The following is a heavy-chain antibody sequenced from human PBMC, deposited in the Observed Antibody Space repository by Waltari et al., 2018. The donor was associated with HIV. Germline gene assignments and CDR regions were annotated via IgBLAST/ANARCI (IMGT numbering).Heavy chain of an antibody. V-gene: IGHV3-33*01. Sequence: QVQLVESGGGVVQPGRSLRLSCAASGFTFSSYGMHWVRQAPGKGLKWVAVIWYDGSNKYYADSVKGRFTISRDNSKNTLYLQMNSLRAEDTAVYYCARDPYYYDSSGYHGRFDYWGQGTLVTVSS. J-gene: IGHJ4*02. CDR1: GFTFSSYG. CDR2: IWYDGSNK. CDR3: ARDPYYYDSSGYHGRFDY. D-gene: IGHD3-22*01.